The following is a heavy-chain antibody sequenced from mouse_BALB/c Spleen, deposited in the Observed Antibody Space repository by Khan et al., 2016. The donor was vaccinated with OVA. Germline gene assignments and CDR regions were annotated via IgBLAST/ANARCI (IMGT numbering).Heavy chain of an antibody. CDR2: ISTGGHYT. CDR3: ARLAYYYNSEGVAY. V-gene: IGHV5-6*01. D-gene: IGHD1-1*02. CDR1: GFTFSTYG. J-gene: IGHJ3*01. Sequence: EVELVESGGDLVKPGGSLKLSCAASGFTFSTYGMSWVRQTPDKRLEWVATISTGGHYTSYIDSVQGRFTISRDNAKTTLHLQMSSLKSEDAAVYYCARLAYYYNSEGVAYWGQGTLVTGAA.